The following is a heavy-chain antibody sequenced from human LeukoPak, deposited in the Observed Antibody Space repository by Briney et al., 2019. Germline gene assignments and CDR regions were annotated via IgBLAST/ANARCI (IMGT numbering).Heavy chain of an antibody. CDR2: IYTSEST. V-gene: IGHV4-4*07. J-gene: IGHJ4*02. CDR3: ARAYFYDSSGYSV. CDR1: GGSISNYY. D-gene: IGHD3-22*01. Sequence: SETLSLTCTVSGGSISNYYWSWILQPAGKGLEWIGHIYTSESTNYNPSLKSRVTMSVDTSKKQFSLKLSSVTAADTAVYYCARAYFYDSSGYSVWGQGTLVTVSS.